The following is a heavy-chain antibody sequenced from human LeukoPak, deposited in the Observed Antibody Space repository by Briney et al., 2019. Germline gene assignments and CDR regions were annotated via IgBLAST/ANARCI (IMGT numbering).Heavy chain of an antibody. Sequence: GGSLRLSCAASGFTFSSYGMHWVRQAPGKGLEWVAVIWYDGSNKYYADSVKGRFTISRDNSKNTLYLQMNSPRAEDTAVYYCARDKGTYSGGAGPWGQGTLVTVSS. CDR2: IWYDGSNK. D-gene: IGHD6-19*01. J-gene: IGHJ5*02. CDR1: GFTFSSYG. V-gene: IGHV3-33*01. CDR3: ARDKGTYSGGAGP.